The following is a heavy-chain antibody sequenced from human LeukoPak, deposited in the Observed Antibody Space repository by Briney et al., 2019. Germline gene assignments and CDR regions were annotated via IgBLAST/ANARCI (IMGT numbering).Heavy chain of an antibody. Sequence: GGSLRLSCAASGFTFSSYAMSWVRQAPGKGLEWVSAISGSGGSTYYADSVKGRFTISRDNSKNTLYLQMSSLRADDTAVYYCAKDRGSGLGDTNFDYWGQGTLVTVSS. J-gene: IGHJ4*02. V-gene: IGHV3-23*01. CDR3: AKDRGSGLGDTNFDY. CDR2: ISGSGGST. CDR1: GFTFSSYA. D-gene: IGHD6-19*01.